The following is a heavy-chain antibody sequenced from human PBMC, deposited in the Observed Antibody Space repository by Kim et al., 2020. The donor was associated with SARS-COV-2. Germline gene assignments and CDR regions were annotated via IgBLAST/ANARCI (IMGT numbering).Heavy chain of an antibody. CDR2: FDPEDGET. CDR1: GYTLTELS. V-gene: IGHV1-24*01. J-gene: IGHJ6*02. D-gene: IGHD3-10*01. CDR3: ATGPTISGSLRDYYYYYGMDV. Sequence: ASVKVSCKVSGYTLTELSMHWVRQAPGKGLEWMGGFDPEDGETIYAQKFQGRVTMTEDTSTDTAYMELSSLRSEDTAVYYCATGPTISGSLRDYYYYYGMDVWSQGTTVTVSS.